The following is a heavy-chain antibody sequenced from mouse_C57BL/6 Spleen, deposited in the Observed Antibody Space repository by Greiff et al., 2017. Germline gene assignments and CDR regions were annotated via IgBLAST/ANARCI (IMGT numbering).Heavy chain of an antibody. D-gene: IGHD3-2*02. CDR1: GFSFSDYG. CDR3: ARSSSGYVGFAY. Sequence: EVKLMESGGGLVKPGGSLKISCAASGFSFSDYGMHWVRQAPEKGLEWVAYISSGSSTIYYADTVKGRFTISRDNAKNTLFLQMTSLRSEDTAMYYCARSSSGYVGFAYWGQGTLVTVSA. CDR2: ISSGSSTI. J-gene: IGHJ3*01. V-gene: IGHV5-17*01.